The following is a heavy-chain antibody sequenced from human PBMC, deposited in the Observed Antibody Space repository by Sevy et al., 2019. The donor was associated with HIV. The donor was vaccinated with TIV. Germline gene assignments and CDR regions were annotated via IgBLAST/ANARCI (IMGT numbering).Heavy chain of an antibody. Sequence: GGSLRLSCAASGFTFSSYGMHWVRQAPGKGLEWVAVISYDGSNKYYADSVKGRFTISRDNSKNTLYLQMNSLKAEDKAVYYCAKDGDYASYYYDSSGYLNLDYWGQGTLVTVSS. CDR3: AKDGDYASYYYDSSGYLNLDY. D-gene: IGHD3-22*01. J-gene: IGHJ4*02. V-gene: IGHV3-30*18. CDR1: GFTFSSYG. CDR2: ISYDGSNK.